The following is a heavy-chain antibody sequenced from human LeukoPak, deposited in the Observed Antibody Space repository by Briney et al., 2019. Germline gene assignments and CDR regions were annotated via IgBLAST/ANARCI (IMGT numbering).Heavy chain of an antibody. CDR2: INPNSGGT. D-gene: IGHD4-17*01. J-gene: IGHJ4*02. CDR3: ARGRGAATTVITATLDDY. Sequence: ASVTVSCKASGYTFTGYFMHWVGQAPGQGVEGMGWINPNSGGTKYAQRFKGRVTMTRDRDSTTAYMEVSRLTSDDTAVYYCARGRGAATTVITATLDDYWGQGTLVTVS. V-gene: IGHV1-2*02. CDR1: GYTFTGYF.